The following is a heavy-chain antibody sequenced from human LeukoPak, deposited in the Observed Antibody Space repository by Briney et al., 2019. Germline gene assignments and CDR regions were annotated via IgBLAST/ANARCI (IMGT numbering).Heavy chain of an antibody. CDR2: IKQDGSEK. V-gene: IGHV3-7*01. J-gene: IGHJ4*02. CDR3: ARVNLYCSGGSCYSVHFDY. Sequence: GGSLRLSCAASGFTFDDYGMSWVRQAPGKGLEWVANIKQDGSEKYYVDSVKGRFTISRDNAKNSLYLQMNSLRAEDTAVYYCARVNLYCSGGSCYSVHFDYWGQGTLVTVSS. CDR1: GFTFDDYG. D-gene: IGHD2-15*01.